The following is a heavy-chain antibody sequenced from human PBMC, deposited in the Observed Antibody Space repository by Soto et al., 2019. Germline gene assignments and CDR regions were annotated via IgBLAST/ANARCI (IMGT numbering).Heavy chain of an antibody. V-gene: IGHV2-5*02. D-gene: IGHD6-13*01. Sequence: QITLKESGPTLVKPTQTLTLTCTFSGFSLSTSGVGVGWIRQPPGEAPDWLALLYGDDDTRYIPSLNNRLTITKDTSKNQVVLTMTNMDPVDSATYYCARGYTGSKILNWFDSGGQGILVIVSS. J-gene: IGHJ5*01. CDR2: LYGDDDT. CDR1: GFSLSTSGVG. CDR3: ARGYTGSKILNWFDS.